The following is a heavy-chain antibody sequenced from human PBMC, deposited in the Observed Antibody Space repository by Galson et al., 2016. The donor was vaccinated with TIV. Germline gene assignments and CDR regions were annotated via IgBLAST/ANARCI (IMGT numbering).Heavy chain of an antibody. J-gene: IGHJ4*02. V-gene: IGHV3-23*01. CDR1: GFTFTTYA. CDR2: ISFTGGST. D-gene: IGHD3-3*01. CDR3: AKDRVKTVFGAGSFDF. Sequence: SLRLSCAASGFTFTTYAMNWVRQAPGKGLEWVSSISFTGGSTYYADSVKGRFTVSRDNSKNTVHLQMNRLRTDDTATYFCAKDRVKTVFGAGSFDFWDQGTRLTVSS.